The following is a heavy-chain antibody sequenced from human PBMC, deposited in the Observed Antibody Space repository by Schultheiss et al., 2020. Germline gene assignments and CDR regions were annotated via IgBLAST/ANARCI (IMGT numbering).Heavy chain of an antibody. J-gene: IGHJ4*02. V-gene: IGHV4-39*07. Sequence: SETLSLTCTVSGGSISSSSYYWGWIRQPPGKGLEWIASISYSGSTYYNPSLKSRVTISVDTSKNQFSLKLSSVTAADTAVYYCARDRTGSGWIDFWGQGTLVTVSS. CDR1: GGSISSSSYY. D-gene: IGHD6-19*01. CDR3: ARDRTGSGWIDF. CDR2: ISYSGST.